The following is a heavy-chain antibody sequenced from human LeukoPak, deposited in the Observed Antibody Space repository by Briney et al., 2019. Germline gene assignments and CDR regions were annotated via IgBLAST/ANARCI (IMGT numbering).Heavy chain of an antibody. CDR3: AGDSGFDAFDI. Sequence: GGSLRLSCTASGFTFGDYAMHWVRQAPGKGLEWVAVISYDGSNKYYADSVKGRFTISRDNSKNTLYLQMNSLRAEDTAVYYCAGDSGFDAFDIWGQGTMVTVSS. CDR2: ISYDGSNK. V-gene: IGHV3-30*04. J-gene: IGHJ3*02. CDR1: GFTFGDYA. D-gene: IGHD6-19*01.